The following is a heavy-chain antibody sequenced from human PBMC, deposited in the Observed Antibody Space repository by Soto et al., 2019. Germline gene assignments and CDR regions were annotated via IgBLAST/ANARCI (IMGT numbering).Heavy chain of an antibody. CDR2: IWYDGSNK. CDR3: ARDGCSGWYPEGWFDP. V-gene: IGHV3-33*01. Sequence: QVQLVESGGGVVQPGRSLRLSCAASGFTFSSYGMHWVRQAPGKGLEWVAVIWYDGSNKYYADSVKGRFTISRDNSKNTLYLQMNSLRAEDTAVYYCARDGCSGWYPEGWFDPWGQGTLVTVSS. J-gene: IGHJ5*02. D-gene: IGHD6-19*01. CDR1: GFTFSSYG.